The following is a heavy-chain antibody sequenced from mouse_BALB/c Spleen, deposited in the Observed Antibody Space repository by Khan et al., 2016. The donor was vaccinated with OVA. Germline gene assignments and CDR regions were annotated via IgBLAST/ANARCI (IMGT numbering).Heavy chain of an antibody. CDR2: ISPNNDGS. CDR1: GYTFTSYV. D-gene: IGHD1-1*01. CDR3: FRSLDYYGSAYGGFAY. Sequence: VQLQQSGPELVKPGASVKMSCKASGYTFTSYVMHWVKQKPGQGLEWIGYISPNNDGSKYNEKFRSKATLTSDKSSSTAYMELSSLTSEDSAVYYCFRSLDYYGSAYGGFAYWGQGTLVTVSA. V-gene: IGHV1S136*01. J-gene: IGHJ3*01.